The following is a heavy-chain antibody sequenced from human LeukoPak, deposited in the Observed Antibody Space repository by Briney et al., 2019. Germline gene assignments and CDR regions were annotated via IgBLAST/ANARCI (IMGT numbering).Heavy chain of an antibody. Sequence: GGSLRLSCAASGFTFSSYSMNWVRQAPGKGLEWVSYISSSSSTIYYADSVKGRFTISRDNAKNSLYLQMNSLRAEDTAVYYCARDVTDRSIVPAANDYWGQGTLVTVSS. CDR1: GFTFSSYS. D-gene: IGHD2-2*01. J-gene: IGHJ4*02. CDR3: ARDVTDRSIVPAANDY. CDR2: ISSSSSTI. V-gene: IGHV3-48*01.